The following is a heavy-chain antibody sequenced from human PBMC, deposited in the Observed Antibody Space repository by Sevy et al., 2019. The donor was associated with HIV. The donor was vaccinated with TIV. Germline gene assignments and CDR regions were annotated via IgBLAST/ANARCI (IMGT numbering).Heavy chain of an antibody. V-gene: IGHV3-21*01. J-gene: IGHJ3*02. D-gene: IGHD3-22*01. CDR2: ISSSSSYI. CDR1: GFTFSNYS. Sequence: GGSLRLSCAASGFTFSNYSMNWVRQAPGKGLEWVSSISSSSSYIYYADSVKGRFTISRDNAKNSLYLQMNSLRAEDTAVYYCARPPTMIVVGPKDQDAFDIWGQGTMVTVSS. CDR3: ARPPTMIVVGPKDQDAFDI.